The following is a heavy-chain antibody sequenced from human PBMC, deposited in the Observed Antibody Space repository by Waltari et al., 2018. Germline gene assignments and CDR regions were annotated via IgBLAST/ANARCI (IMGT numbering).Heavy chain of an antibody. J-gene: IGHJ3*02. CDR2: ISITGNTM. Sequence: EVQVVESGGGLVQPGGSLRLSCAASGFSFNSYEMTWVRQAPGRCLEWISFISITGNTMYYADSVKGRFTISRDNAKNSLYLQMNSLRAEDTAVYYCAREASDWYLDIWGQGTMVTVAS. V-gene: IGHV3-48*03. D-gene: IGHD6-19*01. CDR1: GFSFNSYE. CDR3: AREASDWYLDI.